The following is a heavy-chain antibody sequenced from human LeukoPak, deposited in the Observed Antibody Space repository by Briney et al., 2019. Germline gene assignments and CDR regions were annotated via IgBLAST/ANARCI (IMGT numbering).Heavy chain of an antibody. CDR2: INSDGSST. CDR3: ARDQRSESYYPWGWFDP. D-gene: IGHD1-26*01. V-gene: IGHV3-74*01. Sequence: GGSLRLSCAASGFTFSSYWMHWVRQAPGKGLVWVSRINSDGSSTYYTDSVKGRFTISRDNSKNTLYLQMNSLRPEDTAVYYCARDQRSESYYPWGWFDPWGQGTLVTVSS. CDR1: GFTFSSYW. J-gene: IGHJ5*02.